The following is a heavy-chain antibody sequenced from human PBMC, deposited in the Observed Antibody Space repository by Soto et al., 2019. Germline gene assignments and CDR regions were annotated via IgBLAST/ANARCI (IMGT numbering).Heavy chain of an antibody. CDR1: GGSISSGDYY. CDR2: IYYSGST. CDR3: ARDPARTWDSSGYYWSAY. D-gene: IGHD3-22*01. Sequence: SETLSLTCTVSGGSISSGDYYWSWIRQPPGKDLEWIGYIYYSGSTYYNPSLKSRLTISVDTSKNQFSLKLSSVTAADTAVYYCARDPARTWDSSGYYWSAYWGHGTLVTVSS. V-gene: IGHV4-30-4*01. J-gene: IGHJ5*01.